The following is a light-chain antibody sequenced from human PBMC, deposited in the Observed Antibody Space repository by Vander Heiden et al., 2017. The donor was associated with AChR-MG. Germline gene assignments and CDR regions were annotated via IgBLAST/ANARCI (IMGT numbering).Light chain of an antibody. CDR3: STWDDRLNGVV. J-gene: IGLJ2*01. V-gene: IGLV1-44*01. CDR1: SSNIGSNT. Sequence: QSVLTQPPSASGAPGQRVTISCSGSSSNIGSNTVNWHQQLPGMAPRRLMFTNNQRPSGVPDRFSGSKSGTSASLAISGLQSEDEGDYYCSTWDDRLNGVVFGGGTKLTVL. CDR2: TNN.